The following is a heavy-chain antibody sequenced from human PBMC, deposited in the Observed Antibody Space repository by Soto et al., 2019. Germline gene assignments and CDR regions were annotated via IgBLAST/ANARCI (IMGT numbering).Heavy chain of an antibody. CDR3: ASYTIFGVVGPGGMDV. J-gene: IGHJ6*02. CDR2: IGAYNGNT. V-gene: IGHV1-18*04. CDR1: GYTFTSYG. Sequence: GASVKVSCKASGYTFTSYGISWVRQAPGQGLEWMGWIGAYNGNTNYAQKLQGRVTMTTDTSTSTAYMELRSLRSDDTAVYYCASYTIFGVVGPGGMDVWGQGTTVTVSS. D-gene: IGHD3-3*01.